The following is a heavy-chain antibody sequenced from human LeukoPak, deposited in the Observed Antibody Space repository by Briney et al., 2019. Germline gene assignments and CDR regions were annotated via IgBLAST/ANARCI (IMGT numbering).Heavy chain of an antibody. CDR3: ARGEYYDFWSGYFKLDY. V-gene: IGHV1-2*02. D-gene: IGHD3-3*01. J-gene: IGHJ4*02. Sequence: ASVKVSCKDSGYTFTGYYMHWVRQAPGQGLEWMGWINPNSGGTNYAQKFQGRVTMTRDTSISTAYMELSRLRSDDTAVYYCARGEYYDFWSGYFKLDYWGQGTLVTVSS. CDR2: INPNSGGT. CDR1: GYTFTGYY.